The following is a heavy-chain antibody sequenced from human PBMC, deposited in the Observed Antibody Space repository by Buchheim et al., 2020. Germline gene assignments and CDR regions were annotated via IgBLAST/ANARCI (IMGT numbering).Heavy chain of an antibody. CDR1: GFTFSSYW. D-gene: IGHD6-6*01. J-gene: IGHJ6*02. CDR3: ARGAQLVYYYYYGMDV. Sequence: EVQLVESGGGLVQPGGSLRLSCAASGFTFSSYWLSWVRQAPGNGLDWLANIKQDGSERYYVDSVKGRFTISRYNAKNSMSLQMNSLRAEDTAVYYCARGAQLVYYYYYGMDVWGQGTT. V-gene: IGHV3-7*01. CDR2: IKQDGSER.